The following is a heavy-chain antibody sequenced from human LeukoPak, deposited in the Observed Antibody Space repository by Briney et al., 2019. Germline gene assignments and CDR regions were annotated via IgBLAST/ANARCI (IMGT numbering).Heavy chain of an antibody. D-gene: IGHD2-2*01. Sequence: ASVKVSCKASGYTFTSYYMHWVRQAPGQGPEWMGIINPSGGSTSYAQKFQGRVTMTRDTSTSTVYMELSSLRSEDTAVYYCARGEGRDLTFYAAEYFQHWGQGTLVTVSS. V-gene: IGHV1-46*01. CDR3: ARGEGRDLTFYAAEYFQH. CDR1: GYTFTSYY. J-gene: IGHJ1*01. CDR2: INPSGGST.